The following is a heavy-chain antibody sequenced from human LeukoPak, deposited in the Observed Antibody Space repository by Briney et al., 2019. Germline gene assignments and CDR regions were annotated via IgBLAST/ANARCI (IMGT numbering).Heavy chain of an antibody. CDR2: INKDESEK. J-gene: IGHJ6*02. CDR1: GFLLSDHW. CDR3: ARNNDMAV. V-gene: IGHV3-7*03. Sequence: PGSSLRLSCAASGFLLSDHWMTWVRQAPGKGPEWVANINKDESEKYYVDSVKGRFTISRDTAKNSLYLQMNHLRVEDTALYYCARNNDMAVWGQGTTVIVSS. D-gene: IGHD1/OR15-1a*01.